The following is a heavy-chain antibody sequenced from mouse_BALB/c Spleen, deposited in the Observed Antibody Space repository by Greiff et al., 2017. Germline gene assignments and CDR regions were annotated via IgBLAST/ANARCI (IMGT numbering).Heavy chain of an antibody. CDR1: GDSITSGY. V-gene: IGHV3-8*02. J-gene: IGHJ4*01. Sequence: VQLQQSGPSLVKPSQTLSLTCSVTGDSITSGYWNWIRKFPGNKLEYMGYISYSGSTYYNPSLKSRISITRDTSKNQYYLQLNSVTTEDTATYYCARFPLYYDYDGLGMDYWGQGTSVTVSS. D-gene: IGHD2-4*01. CDR2: ISYSGST. CDR3: ARFPLYYDYDGLGMDY.